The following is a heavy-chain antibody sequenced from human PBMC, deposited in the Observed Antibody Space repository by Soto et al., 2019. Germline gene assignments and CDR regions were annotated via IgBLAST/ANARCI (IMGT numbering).Heavy chain of an antibody. J-gene: IGHJ4*02. D-gene: IGHD3-3*01. CDR3: AKETPGDDFWSGYSYYFDY. Sequence: EVQLLESGGGLVQPGGSLRLSCAASGFTFSSYAMSWVRQAPGKGLEWVSAISGSGGSTYYADSVKGRFTISRDNSKNTLYLQMNSLRAEDTAVYYCAKETPGDDFWSGYSYYFDYWGQGTLVTVSS. V-gene: IGHV3-23*01. CDR2: ISGSGGST. CDR1: GFTFSSYA.